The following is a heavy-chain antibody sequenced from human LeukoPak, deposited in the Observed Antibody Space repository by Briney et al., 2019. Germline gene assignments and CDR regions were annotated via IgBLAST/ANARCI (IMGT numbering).Heavy chain of an antibody. D-gene: IGHD6-19*01. V-gene: IGHV3-20*04. CDR3: ARGRIAVAGRYYYYYMDV. Sequence: PGGSLRLSCAASGFTFDDYGMSWVRQAPGKGLEWVSGINWNGGSTGYADSVKGRFTISRDNAKNSLYLQMNSLRAEDTALYYCARGRIAVAGRYYYYYMDVWGKGTTVTVSS. J-gene: IGHJ6*03. CDR1: GFTFDDYG. CDR2: INWNGGST.